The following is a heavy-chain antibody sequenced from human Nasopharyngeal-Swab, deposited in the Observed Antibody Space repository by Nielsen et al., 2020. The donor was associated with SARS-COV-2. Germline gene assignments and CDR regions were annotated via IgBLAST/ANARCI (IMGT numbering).Heavy chain of an antibody. D-gene: IGHD3-16*01. Sequence: GGSLRLSCAASGFTFSSYAMSWVRQAPGKGLEWVSAISGSGGSTYYADSVKGRFTISRNNSKNTQYLQMNSLRAEDTAVYYCAKLIGEYFDYWGQGTLVTVSS. V-gene: IGHV3-23*01. CDR1: GFTFSSYA. J-gene: IGHJ4*02. CDR2: ISGSGGST. CDR3: AKLIGEYFDY.